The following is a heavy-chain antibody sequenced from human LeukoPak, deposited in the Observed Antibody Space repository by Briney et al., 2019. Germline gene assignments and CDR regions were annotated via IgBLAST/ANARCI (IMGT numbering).Heavy chain of an antibody. V-gene: IGHV1-18*01. J-gene: IGHJ6*03. D-gene: IGHD3-22*01. Sequence: ASVKVSCKASGYTFTSYGISWVRQAPGQGLEWMGWISAYNGNTNYAQKLQGRVTMTTDTSTSTAYMELRSLRSDDTAVYYCARDSVVTRPPSYMDVWGKGTTVTVSS. CDR2: ISAYNGNT. CDR1: GYTFTSYG. CDR3: ARDSVVTRPPSYMDV.